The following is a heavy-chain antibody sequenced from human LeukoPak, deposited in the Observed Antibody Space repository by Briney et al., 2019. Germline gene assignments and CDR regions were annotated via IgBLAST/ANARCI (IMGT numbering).Heavy chain of an antibody. CDR3: ARGLSDSSSYYFDY. D-gene: IGHD6-13*01. CDR1: GYSISSGYY. J-gene: IGHJ4*02. CDR2: IYHSGST. V-gene: IGHV4-38-2*02. Sequence: SETLSLTCTVSGYSISSGYYWGWIRQPPGKRLEWIGSIYHSGSTYYNPSLKSRVTISVDTSKNQFSLKLSSVTAADTAVYYCARGLSDSSSYYFDYWGQGTLVTVSS.